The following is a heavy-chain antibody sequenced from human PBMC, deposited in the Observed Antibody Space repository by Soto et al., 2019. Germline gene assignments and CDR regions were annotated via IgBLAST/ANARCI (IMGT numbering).Heavy chain of an antibody. J-gene: IGHJ3*02. D-gene: IGHD6-13*01. V-gene: IGHV1-18*04. Sequence: ASVKVSCKASGYTFTSYGISWVRQAPGQGLEWMGWISAYNGNTNYAQKLQGRVTMTTDTSTSTAYMELRSLRSDDTAVYYCAREYSSSWYDAFDIWGQGTVVTVSS. CDR2: ISAYNGNT. CDR3: AREYSSSWYDAFDI. CDR1: GYTFTSYG.